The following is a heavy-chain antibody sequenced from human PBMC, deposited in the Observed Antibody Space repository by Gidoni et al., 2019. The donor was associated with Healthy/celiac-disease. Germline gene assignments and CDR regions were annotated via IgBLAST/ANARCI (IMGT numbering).Heavy chain of an antibody. CDR3: ARDGGNSSSRRYYYYMDV. J-gene: IGHJ6*03. D-gene: IGHD6-13*01. Sequence: HVQLVQSRAEAQKPGASVKVSCKASGYTFTSYAMHWVRQAPGQRLEWMGWINAGNGNTKYSQKFQGRVTITRDTSASTAYMELSSLRSEDTAVYYGARDGGNSSSRRYYYYMDVWGKGTTVTVSS. CDR2: INAGNGNT. V-gene: IGHV1-3*01. CDR1: GYTFTSYA.